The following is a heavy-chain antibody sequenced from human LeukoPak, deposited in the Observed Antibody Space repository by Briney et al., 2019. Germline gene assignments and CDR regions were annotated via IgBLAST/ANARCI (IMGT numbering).Heavy chain of an antibody. CDR1: GFTFSSYE. V-gene: IGHV3-48*03. Sequence: GGSLRLSCAASGFTFSSYEMNWVRQAPGKGLEWVTYISSSGSSIYYADSVKGRFTISRDNAKNSLYLQMNSLRAEDTAVYYCAKTYYYGSGSYYKFLDYWGQGTLVTVSS. D-gene: IGHD3-10*01. J-gene: IGHJ4*02. CDR2: ISSSGSSI. CDR3: AKTYYYGSGSYYKFLDY.